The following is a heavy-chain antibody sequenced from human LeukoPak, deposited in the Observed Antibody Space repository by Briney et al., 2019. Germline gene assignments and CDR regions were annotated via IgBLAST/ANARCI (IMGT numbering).Heavy chain of an antibody. D-gene: IGHD3-10*01. CDR3: ARVVASGSYPNFDY. J-gene: IGHJ4*02. V-gene: IGHV4-39*07. CDR2: IYYSGST. Sequence: SETLSLTCTVSGGSISSSSYYWGWLRQPPGKGLEWIGSIYYSGSTYYNPSLKSRVTISVDTSKNQFSLNLSSVTAADMAMYYCARVVASGSYPNFDYWGQGTLVTVSS. CDR1: GGSISSSSYY.